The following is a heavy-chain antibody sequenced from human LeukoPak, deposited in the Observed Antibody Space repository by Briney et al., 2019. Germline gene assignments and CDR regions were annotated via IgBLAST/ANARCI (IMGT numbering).Heavy chain of an antibody. CDR3: AKALGLAGTRAYYFDY. D-gene: IGHD6-19*01. Sequence: ALVKVSCKASGYTFTGYYMHWVRQAPGQGLEWMGRINPDSGGTNYAQKFQNRVTMTRDTSISTVYVELSRLRSDDTAIYYCAKALGLAGTRAYYFDYWGQGTLVTVSS. CDR2: INPDSGGT. J-gene: IGHJ4*02. CDR1: GYTFTGYY. V-gene: IGHV1-2*06.